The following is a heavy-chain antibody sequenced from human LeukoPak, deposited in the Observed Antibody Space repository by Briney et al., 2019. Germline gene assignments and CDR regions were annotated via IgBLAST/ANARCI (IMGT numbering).Heavy chain of an antibody. V-gene: IGHV3-23*01. Sequence: GGSLRLSCAASGFTFSSYAMSWVRQAPGKGLEWVSAISGGGGSTYYADSVKGRFTISRDNSKNTLYLQMNSLRAEDTAVYYCAKDRWELRIFDYWGQGTLVTVSS. J-gene: IGHJ4*02. CDR3: AKDRWELRIFDY. CDR1: GFTFSSYA. D-gene: IGHD1-26*01. CDR2: ISGGGGST.